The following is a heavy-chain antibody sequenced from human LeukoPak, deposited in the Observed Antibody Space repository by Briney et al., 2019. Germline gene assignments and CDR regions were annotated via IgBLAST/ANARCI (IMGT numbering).Heavy chain of an antibody. CDR2: ISYDGSNK. V-gene: IGHV3-30*04. CDR1: GFDFSRYS. D-gene: IGHD2-2*01. Sequence: PGGSLRLSCAASGFDFSRYSMHWVRQTPGLGLEWLAAISYDGSNKYYADSVKGRFTCSRDSSMDTLYLQMNSLRPEDTAIYYCARRGRSDCVTSTCYGGLYFMDVWGQGTTVTVSS. CDR3: ARRGRSDCVTSTCYGGLYFMDV. J-gene: IGHJ6*02.